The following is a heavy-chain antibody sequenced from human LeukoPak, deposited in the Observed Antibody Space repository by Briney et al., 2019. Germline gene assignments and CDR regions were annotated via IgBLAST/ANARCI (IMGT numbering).Heavy chain of an antibody. CDR3: ARDRAVKARIGGMDV. J-gene: IGHJ6*02. V-gene: IGHV1-46*01. D-gene: IGHD5-24*01. CDR2: INPSGGST. CDR1: GYTFTSYY. Sequence: ASVKVSCKASGYTFTSYYMHWVRQAPGQGLEWMGIINPSGGSTSYAQKFQGRVTMTRDTSTSTVYMELSSLRVEDTGIYYCARDRAVKARIGGMDVWGQGTTVIVSS.